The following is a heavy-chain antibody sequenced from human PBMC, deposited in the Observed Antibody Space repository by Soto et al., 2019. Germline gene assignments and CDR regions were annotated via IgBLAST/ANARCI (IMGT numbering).Heavy chain of an antibody. Sequence: SDTLSLTCTVSGGPISSYYWSWIRQPPGKGLEWIGYIYYSGSTNYNPSLKSRVTISVDTSKNQFSLKLSSVTAADTAVYYCARSPPRYCSSTICSEGYYYMDVWGKGTTVTVYS. V-gene: IGHV4-59*01. D-gene: IGHD2-2*01. J-gene: IGHJ6*03. CDR1: GGPISSYY. CDR2: IYYSGST. CDR3: ARSPPRYCSSTICSEGYYYMDV.